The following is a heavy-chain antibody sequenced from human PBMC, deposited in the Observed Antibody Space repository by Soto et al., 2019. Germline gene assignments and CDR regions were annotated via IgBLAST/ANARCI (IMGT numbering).Heavy chain of an antibody. Sequence: SETLSLTCTVSGGSISSSSYYWGWIRQPPGKGLEWIGSIYYSGSTYYNPSLKSRVTISVDTSKNQFSLKLSSVTAADTAVYYCARLGGDFWSGYYRVAAENYFDYWGQGTLVTVSS. CDR2: IYYSGST. CDR1: GGSISSSSYY. V-gene: IGHV4-39*01. CDR3: ARLGGDFWSGYYRVAAENYFDY. J-gene: IGHJ4*02. D-gene: IGHD3-3*01.